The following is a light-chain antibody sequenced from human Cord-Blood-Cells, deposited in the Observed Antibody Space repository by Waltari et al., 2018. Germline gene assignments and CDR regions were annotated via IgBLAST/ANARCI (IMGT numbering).Light chain of an antibody. CDR2: GAS. V-gene: IGKV3-20*01. CDR3: QQYGSSPPYT. CDR1: QSVSSSY. J-gene: IGKJ2*01. Sequence: EIVLTQSPGTPSLSPGETATLSCRASQSVSSSYLAWYQQKPGQAPRLLIYGASSRATGIPDRFSGSGSATDFTLTISRLEPEDFAVYYCQQYGSSPPYTFGQGTKLEIK.